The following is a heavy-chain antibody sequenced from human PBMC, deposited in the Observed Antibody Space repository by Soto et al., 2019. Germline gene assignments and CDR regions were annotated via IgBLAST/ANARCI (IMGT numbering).Heavy chain of an antibody. CDR1: GYTFTSYD. J-gene: IGHJ4*02. D-gene: IGHD6-19*01. V-gene: IGHV1-8*01. Sequence: QVQLVQSGAEVKKPGASVKVSCKASGYTFTSYDITWVRQATGQGLEWMGWMNPNSGNTGYAQKFQGRVTMTMNTSIRTAYMELSSLRSEDTAVYYCARGRGHSSGWYGDYWGQGTLVTVSS. CDR2: MNPNSGNT. CDR3: ARGRGHSSGWYGDY.